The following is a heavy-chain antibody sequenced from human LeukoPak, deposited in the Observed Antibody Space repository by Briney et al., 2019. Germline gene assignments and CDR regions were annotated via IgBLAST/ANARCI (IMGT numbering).Heavy chain of an antibody. J-gene: IGHJ4*02. CDR1: GYTFTSYG. D-gene: IGHD6-19*01. CDR2: INPNSGGT. V-gene: IGHV1-2*06. Sequence: ASVKVSCKASGYTFTSYGISWVRQAPGQGLEWMGRINPNSGGTNYAQKFQGRVTMTRDTSISTAYMELSRLRSDDTAVYYCARDGSGWYEDFDYWGQGTLVTVSS. CDR3: ARDGSGWYEDFDY.